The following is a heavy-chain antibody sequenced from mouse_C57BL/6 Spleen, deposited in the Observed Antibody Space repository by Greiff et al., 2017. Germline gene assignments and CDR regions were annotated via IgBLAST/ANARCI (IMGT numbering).Heavy chain of an antibody. CDR2: IYPSDSET. D-gene: IGHD2-2*01. CDR3: ARRVYGNDDAMDY. CDR1: GYTFTSYW. V-gene: IGHV1-61*01. Sequence: QVQLQQPGAELVRPGSSVKLSCKASGYTFTSYWMDWVKQRPGQGLEWIGNIYPSDSETHYNQKFKDKATLTVDKSSSTAYMQLSSLTSEDSAVYYCARRVYGNDDAMDYWGQGTLVTVSA. J-gene: IGHJ3*01.